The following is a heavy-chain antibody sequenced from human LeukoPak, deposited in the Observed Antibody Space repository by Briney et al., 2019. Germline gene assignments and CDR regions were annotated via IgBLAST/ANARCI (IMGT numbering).Heavy chain of an antibody. J-gene: IGHJ4*02. CDR1: GYSLTSYW. D-gene: IGHD2-21*02. V-gene: IGHV5-51*01. CDR2: IFPGDSDT. CDR3: ARMEMFDAYCGGDCLAY. Sequence: GESLKISCKGSGYSLTSYWIAWVRQMPGKGLEWMGIIFPGDSDTRYSPSFQGQVTISADKSISTAYLQWSSLQASDTAMYYCARMEMFDAYCGGDCLAYWGQGTLVTVSS.